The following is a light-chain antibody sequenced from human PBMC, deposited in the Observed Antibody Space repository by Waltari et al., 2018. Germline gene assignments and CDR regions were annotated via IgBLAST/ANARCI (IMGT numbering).Light chain of an antibody. CDR2: GAS. Sequence: EIVMTQSPATLSVSPGARATLSCRASQSVSSNLAWYQQKPGQAPRLLIYGASNRATGIPARFSGSGSGTEFTLTISSLQSEDFAVYYCQQYNNWPRAFGQGTKVEIK. J-gene: IGKJ1*01. CDR3: QQYNNWPRA. CDR1: QSVSSN. V-gene: IGKV3-15*01.